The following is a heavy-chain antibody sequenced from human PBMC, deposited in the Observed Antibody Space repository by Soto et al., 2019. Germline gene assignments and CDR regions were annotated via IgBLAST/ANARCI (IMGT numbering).Heavy chain of an antibody. D-gene: IGHD4-17*01. CDR3: ARDFSSYGDYDGSYFDY. V-gene: IGHV1-18*01. J-gene: IGHJ4*02. CDR1: GYTFTSYG. CDR2: ISAYNGNT. Sequence: ASVKVSCKASGYTFTSYGISWVRQAPGQGLEWMGWISAYNGNTNYAQKLQGRVTMTTDTSTSTAYMELRSLRSDDTAVYYCARDFSSYGDYDGSYFDYWGQGTLVTVSS.